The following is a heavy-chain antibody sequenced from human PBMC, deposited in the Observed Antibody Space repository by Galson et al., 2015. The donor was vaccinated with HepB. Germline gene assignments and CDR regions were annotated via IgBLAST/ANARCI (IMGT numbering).Heavy chain of an antibody. CDR2: ISRAGDTS. V-gene: IGHV3-23*01. Sequence: SLRLSCAASGFTFSNYRMRWVRQAPGKGLECVAAISRAGDTSNYAESVKGRFTVSTDSSKSTLYLQMSSPKTEDTAVYFCAKDSAWRTIRMPDYWGQGTLVTVSS. D-gene: IGHD2-2*01. CDR3: AKDSAWRTIRMPDY. CDR1: GFTFSNYR. J-gene: IGHJ4*02.